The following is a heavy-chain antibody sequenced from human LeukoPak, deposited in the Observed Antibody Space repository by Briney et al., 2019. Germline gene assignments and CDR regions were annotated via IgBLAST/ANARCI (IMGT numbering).Heavy chain of an antibody. Sequence: GESLKISCKGSGYGFANYWIGWVRQMPGKGLEWMGIMFPRDSDISYSPSFQGQVTISADKSNNIAYLQWSSLKASDSAMYFCARGMRAAAGSGVFYFDNWGQGTLVSVSS. CDR3: ARGMRAAAGSGVFYFDN. CDR2: MFPRDSDI. V-gene: IGHV5-51*01. D-gene: IGHD6-13*01. CDR1: GYGFANYW. J-gene: IGHJ4*02.